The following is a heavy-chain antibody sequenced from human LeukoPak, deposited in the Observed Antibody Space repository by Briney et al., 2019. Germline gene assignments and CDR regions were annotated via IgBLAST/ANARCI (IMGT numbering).Heavy chain of an antibody. J-gene: IGHJ4*02. V-gene: IGHV4-34*01. CDR3: ATYFDWLDY. D-gene: IGHD3-9*01. CDR1: GGSFSGYY. Sequence: PSETLSLTCAVYGGSFSGYYWSWIRQPPGKGLEWIGEINHSGSTNYNPSLKSRVTISVDTSKNQFSLKLSSVTAADTAVYYCATYFDWLDYWGQGTLVTVSS. CDR2: INHSGST.